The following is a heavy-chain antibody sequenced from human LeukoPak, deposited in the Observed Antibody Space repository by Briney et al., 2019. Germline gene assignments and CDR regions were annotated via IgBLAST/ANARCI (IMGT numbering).Heavy chain of an antibody. D-gene: IGHD2-21*02. CDR2: IIPIFGTA. J-gene: IGHJ3*02. CDR1: GGTFSSYA. Sequence: ASVTVSCKASGGTFSSYAISWVRQAPGQGLEWMGGIIPIFGTANYAQKFQGRVTITADESTSTAYMELSSLRSEDTAVYYCARDRLNLWSPHCGGDCHDAFDIWGQGTMVTVSS. V-gene: IGHV1-69*13. CDR3: ARDRLNLWSPHCGGDCHDAFDI.